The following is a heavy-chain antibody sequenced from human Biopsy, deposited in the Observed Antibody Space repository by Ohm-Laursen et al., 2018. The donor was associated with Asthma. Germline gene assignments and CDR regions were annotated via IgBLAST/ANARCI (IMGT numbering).Heavy chain of an antibody. V-gene: IGHV3-30-3*01. CDR1: GFTFRSYA. D-gene: IGHD3-3*01. Sequence: SLRLSCAATGFTFRSYAMHWVRQAPGKGLEWVAVGGSYYDGGLKYYADSVNGRFTVSRDDSKNTLYLQMNSLRPDDTAVHYRARDVMEWYLPAFDFWGQGTLVTVSS. J-gene: IGHJ4*02. CDR2: GGSYYDGGLK. CDR3: ARDVMEWYLPAFDF.